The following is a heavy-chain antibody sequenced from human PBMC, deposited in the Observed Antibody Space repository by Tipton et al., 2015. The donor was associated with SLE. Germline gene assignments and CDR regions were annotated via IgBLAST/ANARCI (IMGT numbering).Heavy chain of an antibody. CDR2: IYSGGST. V-gene: IGHV3-53*01. Sequence: SLRLSCAASGFTVSSNYMSWVRQAPGKGLEWVPVIYSGGSTYYADSVKGRFTISRDNSKNTLYLQMNSLRAEDTAVYYCARDSSSPNYMDVWGKGTTVTVSS. D-gene: IGHD6-6*01. CDR1: GFTVSSNY. J-gene: IGHJ6*03. CDR3: ARDSSSPNYMDV.